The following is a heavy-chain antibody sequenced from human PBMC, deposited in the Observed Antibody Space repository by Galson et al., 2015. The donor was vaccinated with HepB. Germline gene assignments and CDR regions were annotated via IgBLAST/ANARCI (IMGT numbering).Heavy chain of an antibody. CDR2: ISSSSSYI. V-gene: IGHV3-21*01. Sequence: SLRLSCAASGITFNTYSMNWVRQAPGKGLEWVASISSSSSYIYHADSVKGRFTISRDNARNTLYLQRNSLRAEDTAVYHCATVEILVVRGGLRTRSYFDYWGRGTLVTVSS. CDR3: ATVEILVVRGGLRTRSYFDY. D-gene: IGHD3-10*01. CDR1: GITFNTYS. J-gene: IGHJ4*02.